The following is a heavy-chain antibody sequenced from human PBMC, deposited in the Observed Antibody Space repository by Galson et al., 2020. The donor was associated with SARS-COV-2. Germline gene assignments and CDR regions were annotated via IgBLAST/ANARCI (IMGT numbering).Heavy chain of an antibody. J-gene: IGHJ6*02. CDR1: GGSISFYY. CDR3: ARSVEALSERSRLYYYGLDV. Sequence: SETLSLTCTVSGGSISFYYWSWVRQPPGKGLEWIGYIYYSGSTNYNPSLKSRVTISVDTSKNQFSLKLRSVTAADTAVYYCARSVEALSERSRLYYYGLDVWGQGTTVTVSS. D-gene: IGHD1-1*01. CDR2: IYYSGST. V-gene: IGHV4-59*13.